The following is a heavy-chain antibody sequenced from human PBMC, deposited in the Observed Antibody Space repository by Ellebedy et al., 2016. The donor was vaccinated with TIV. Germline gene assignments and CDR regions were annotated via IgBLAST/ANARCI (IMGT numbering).Heavy chain of an antibody. V-gene: IGHV3-23*01. CDR1: GFTFSSYA. D-gene: IGHD2-15*01. Sequence: GESLKISCVASGFTFSSYAMSWVRQAPGKGLEWVSVISSSGDFTYYADSVKGRFTISRDNSKNTLYLQMNSLRAEDTAVYYCAKFKVCLGCYDNEGWFDPWGQGTLVTVSS. CDR3: AKFKVCLGCYDNEGWFDP. CDR2: ISSSGDFT. J-gene: IGHJ5*02.